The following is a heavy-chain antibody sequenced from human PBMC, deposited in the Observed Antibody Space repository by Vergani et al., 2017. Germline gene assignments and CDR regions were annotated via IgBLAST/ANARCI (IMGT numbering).Heavy chain of an antibody. D-gene: IGHD6-13*01. Sequence: EVQLVESGGGLVQPGGSLRLSCAASGFTFSSYSMNWVRQAPGNGLEWVSYISSSSSTIYYADSVKGRFTISRDNAKNSLYLQMNSLRAEDTAVYYCARYSGSWYPPYYYYGMDVWGQGTTVTVSS. CDR2: ISSSSSTI. J-gene: IGHJ6*02. V-gene: IGHV3-48*01. CDR1: GFTFSSYS. CDR3: ARYSGSWYPPYYYYGMDV.